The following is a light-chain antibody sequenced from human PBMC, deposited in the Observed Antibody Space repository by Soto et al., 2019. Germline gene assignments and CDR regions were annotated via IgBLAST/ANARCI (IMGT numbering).Light chain of an antibody. J-gene: IGKJ1*01. CDR1: QGIRDE. Sequence: AIQMTQSPSSLSASVGDRVTITCRASQGIRDELGWYQQKAGKAPNLLISAASRLQSGVPSRFSGRGSGTDFTLTISSLQPEDFATYYCLQDDDYPRTFGQGTKVELK. CDR3: LQDDDYPRT. CDR2: AAS. V-gene: IGKV1-6*01.